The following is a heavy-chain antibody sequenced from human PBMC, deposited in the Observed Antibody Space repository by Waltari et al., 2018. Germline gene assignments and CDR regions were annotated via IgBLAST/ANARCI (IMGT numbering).Heavy chain of an antibody. CDR2: FEPEYGEA. CDR3: TRDRVGYCSGGTCYSRWFDP. V-gene: IGHV1-24*01. Sequence: QVQLVQSGAEVKKPGASVKVSCRVSGYSLSESALHWVRQAPGNGIEWSGGFEPEYGEAVYAQEFQCRVTMTEDTARDTAYMELSSLTYEDSAVYYCTRDRVGYCSGGTCYSRWFDPWGQGTLVTVSS. CDR1: GYSLSESA. D-gene: IGHD2-15*01. J-gene: IGHJ5*02.